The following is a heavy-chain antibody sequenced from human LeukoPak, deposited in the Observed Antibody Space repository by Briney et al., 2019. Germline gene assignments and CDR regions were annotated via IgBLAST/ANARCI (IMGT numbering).Heavy chain of an antibody. V-gene: IGHV4-59*01. CDR2: IHYSGSA. J-gene: IGHJ4*02. CDR3: ARGGWSLDY. CDR1: GGSISSTY. Sequence: SETLSLTCTVSGGSISSTYWSWVRQPPGKALEWIGYIHYSGSAKYNPSLESRVTISVDTSKNRFSLKVSSVTAADTAVYYCARGGWSLDYWGQGTLVTVSS. D-gene: IGHD3-3*01.